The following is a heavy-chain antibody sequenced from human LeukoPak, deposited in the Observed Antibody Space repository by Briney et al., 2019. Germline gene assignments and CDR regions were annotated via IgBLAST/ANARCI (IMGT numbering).Heavy chain of an antibody. D-gene: IGHD3-10*01. J-gene: IGHJ5*02. CDR3: ARAVLLWFGEPRGWFDP. CDR2: INHSGST. Sequence: SETLSLTCAVYGGSFSGYYWSWIRQPPGKGLEWIGEINHSGSTNYNPSLKSRVTISVDTSKNQFSLKLSSVTAADTAVYYCARAVLLWFGEPRGWFDPWGQGTLVTVSS. V-gene: IGHV4-34*01. CDR1: GGSFSGYY.